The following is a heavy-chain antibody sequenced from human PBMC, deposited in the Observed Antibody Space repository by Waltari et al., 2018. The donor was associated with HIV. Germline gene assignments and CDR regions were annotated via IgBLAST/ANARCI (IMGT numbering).Heavy chain of an antibody. CDR1: GFTFSGFE. V-gene: IGHV3-48*03. CDR3: ARAFMIRGTGAFDI. D-gene: IGHD3-10*01. Sequence: EVQVVESGGGLVQPGGSLRLSCAASGFTFSGFEMNWVRQAPGKGLEWVAYISSSGSTIYFADSVKGRFTMSRDNAKNSLYLRMNSLRAEDTAVYYCARAFMIRGTGAFDIWGQGTMVTVSS. CDR2: ISSSGSTI. J-gene: IGHJ3*02.